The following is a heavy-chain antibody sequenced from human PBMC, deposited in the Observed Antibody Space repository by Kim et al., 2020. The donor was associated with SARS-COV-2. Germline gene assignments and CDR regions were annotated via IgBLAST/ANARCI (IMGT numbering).Heavy chain of an antibody. J-gene: IGHJ4*02. CDR3: ARANGLWFGESDY. V-gene: IGHV1-2*06. CDR1: GYTFTGYY. D-gene: IGHD3-10*01. CDR2: INPNSGGT. Sequence: ASVKVSCKASGYTFTGYYMHWVRQAPGQGLEWMGRINPNSGGTNYAQKFQGRVTMTRDTSISTAYMELSRLRSDDTAVYYCARANGLWFGESDYWGQGTLVTVSS.